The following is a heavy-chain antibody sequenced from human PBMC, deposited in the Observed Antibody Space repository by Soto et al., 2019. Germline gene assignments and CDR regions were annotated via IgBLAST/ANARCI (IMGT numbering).Heavy chain of an antibody. CDR3: ARANCGGDCYPHTYYHYPGMDV. CDR1: GFTFSSYA. CDR2: IYYTGST. D-gene: IGHD2-21*02. V-gene: IGHV4-39*02. J-gene: IGHJ6*02. Sequence: NPGGSLRLSCAASGFTFSSYAMSWVRQAPGKGPEWLGSIYYTGSTHKNPSLGSRTTISLDTSKNHFSLRLKSATAADTAVYYCARANCGGDCYPHTYYHYPGMDVCGRGTTVTVYS.